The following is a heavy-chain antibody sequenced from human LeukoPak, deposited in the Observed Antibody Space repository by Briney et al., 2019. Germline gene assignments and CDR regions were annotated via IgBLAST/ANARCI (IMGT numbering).Heavy chain of an antibody. CDR3: AYSTTRGYSYGE. V-gene: IGHV4-59*01. Sequence: PSETLSLTCTVSGGSISSYYWSWIRQPPGKGLEWIGYIYYSGSTNYNPSLKSRVTISVDTSRNQFSLKLSSVTAADTAVYYCAYSTTRGYSYGEWGQGTLVTVSS. CDR2: IYYSGST. CDR1: GGSISSYY. J-gene: IGHJ4*02. D-gene: IGHD5-18*01.